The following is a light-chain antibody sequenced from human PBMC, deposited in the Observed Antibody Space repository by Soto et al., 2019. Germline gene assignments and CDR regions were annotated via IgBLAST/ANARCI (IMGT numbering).Light chain of an antibody. V-gene: IGLV2-23*01. CDR3: CSYAGSSIFYV. CDR1: SSDVGSYNL. J-gene: IGLJ1*01. CDR2: EGS. Sequence: QSVLTQPASVSGSPGQSITISCTGTSSDVGSYNLVSWYQQHPGKAPKLMIYEGSKRPSGVSNCFSGSKSGNTASLTISGLQAEDEADYYCCSYAGSSIFYVFGTGTKVTVL.